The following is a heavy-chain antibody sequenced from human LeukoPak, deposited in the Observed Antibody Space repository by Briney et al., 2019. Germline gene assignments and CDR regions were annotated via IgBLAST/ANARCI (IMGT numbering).Heavy chain of an antibody. Sequence: GASVKVSCKASGYTFTGYYMHWVRQAPGQGLEWMGWINPNSGGTNYAQKFQGRVTMTRDTSISTAYMELSRLRSDDTAVYYCARGPEEFSGYDYSSAYYYYYGMDVWGQGTTVTVSS. CDR2: INPNSGGT. V-gene: IGHV1-2*02. CDR1: GYTFTGYY. CDR3: ARGPEEFSGYDYSSAYYYYYGMDV. D-gene: IGHD5-12*01. J-gene: IGHJ6*02.